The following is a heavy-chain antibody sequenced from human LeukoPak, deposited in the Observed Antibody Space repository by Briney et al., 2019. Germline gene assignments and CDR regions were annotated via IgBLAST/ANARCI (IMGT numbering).Heavy chain of an antibody. J-gene: IGHJ4*02. V-gene: IGHV4-59*11. D-gene: IGHD7-27*01. CDR1: GGSISGHY. CDR3: ARVVWGWGFDY. CDR2: IYSSGST. Sequence: PSETLSLNCSVSGGSISGHYWSWIRQPPGKGLGGIGYIYSSGSTNYNSSPKSRATISEDTSQNQFSLRVRFVTAVDTAVYYCARVVWGWGFDYWGQGTLVTVSS.